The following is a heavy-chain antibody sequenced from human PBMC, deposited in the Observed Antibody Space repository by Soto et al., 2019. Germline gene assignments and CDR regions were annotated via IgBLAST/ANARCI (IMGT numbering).Heavy chain of an antibody. CDR1: GFTFSSYA. V-gene: IGHV3-23*01. D-gene: IGHD3-9*01. CDR3: AKNVWGITLSGGLDV. Sequence: EVQLLESGGGLVQPGGSLRLSCAASGFTFSSYAMSWVRQAPGKGLEWGSAISGSGGSTYYADSVKGRFTISRDNSQNTLYLQMNSLRAEDTAVYYCAKNVWGITLSGGLDVWGQGTTVTVSS. CDR2: ISGSGGST. J-gene: IGHJ6*02.